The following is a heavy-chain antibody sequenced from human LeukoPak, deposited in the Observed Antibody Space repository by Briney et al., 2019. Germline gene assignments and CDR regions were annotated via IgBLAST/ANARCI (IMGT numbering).Heavy chain of an antibody. Sequence: SETLSLTCAVYGGSFSGYYWSWIRQPPGKGLEWIGEINHSGSTNYNPSLKSRVTISVDTSKNQFSLKLSSVTAADTAAYYCARDRLDYYYGMDVWGQGTTVTVSS. CDR2: INHSGST. CDR1: GGSFSGYY. V-gene: IGHV4-34*01. J-gene: IGHJ6*02. CDR3: ARDRLDYYYGMDV.